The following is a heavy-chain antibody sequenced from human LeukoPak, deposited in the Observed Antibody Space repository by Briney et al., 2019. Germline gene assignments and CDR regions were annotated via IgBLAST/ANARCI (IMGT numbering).Heavy chain of an antibody. V-gene: IGHV3-23*01. J-gene: IGHJ4*02. CDR3: ATTYYDDSSGY. CDR2: ISDSGGST. CDR1: GFTFSSYA. D-gene: IGHD3-22*01. Sequence: GGSLRLSCAASGFTFSSYAMSWVRQAPGKGLEWVSAISDSGGSTYYADSVKGRFTISRDNFKNTLYLQMNSLRAEDTAVYYCATTYYDDSSGYWGQGTLVTVSS.